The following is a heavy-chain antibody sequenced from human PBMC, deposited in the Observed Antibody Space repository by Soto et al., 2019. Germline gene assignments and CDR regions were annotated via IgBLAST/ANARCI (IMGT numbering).Heavy chain of an antibody. CDR1: GGSISSGGYY. D-gene: IGHD2-21*02. CDR2: IYYSGGT. V-gene: IGHV4-31*03. Sequence: NPSETLSLTCTVSGGSISSGGYYWSWIRQHPGKGLEWIGYIYYSGGTYYNPSLKSRVTISVDTSKNQFSLKLSSVTAADTAVYYCARDPYCGGYCYMPFDSWGQGTLVTVSS. CDR3: ARDPYCGGYCYMPFDS. J-gene: IGHJ4*02.